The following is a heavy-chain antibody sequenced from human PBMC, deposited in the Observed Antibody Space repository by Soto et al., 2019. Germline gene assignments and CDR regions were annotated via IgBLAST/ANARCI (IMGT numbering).Heavy chain of an antibody. J-gene: IGHJ4*02. CDR1: GFTFGDYA. V-gene: IGHV3-49*03. CDR2: IRSKAYGGTT. Sequence: GGSLRLSCTASGFTFGDYAMSWFRQAPGKGLEWVGFIRSKAYGGTTEYAASVKGRFTISRDDSKSIAYLQMNSLKTEDTAVYYCTRDLGLRITMVRGRDDFDYWGQGTLVTVSS. D-gene: IGHD3-10*01. CDR3: TRDLGLRITMVRGRDDFDY.